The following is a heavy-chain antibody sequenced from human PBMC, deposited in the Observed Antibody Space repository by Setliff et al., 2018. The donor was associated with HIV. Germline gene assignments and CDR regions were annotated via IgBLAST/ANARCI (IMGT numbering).Heavy chain of an antibody. V-gene: IGHV1-18*04. Sequence: ASVKVSCKASGYTFTSYGINWVRQAPGQGLEWMGWISAYNGNTNYAQKLQGRVTMTTDTSARTAYMELRSLRSDVTAVYYCASVSQDYSSGYYYPWYFDYWGQGTLVTVSS. D-gene: IGHD3-22*01. CDR3: ASVSQDYSSGYYYPWYFDY. CDR2: ISAYNGNT. CDR1: GYTFTSYG. J-gene: IGHJ4*02.